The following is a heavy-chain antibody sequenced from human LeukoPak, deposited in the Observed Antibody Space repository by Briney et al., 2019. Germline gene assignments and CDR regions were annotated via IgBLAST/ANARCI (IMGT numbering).Heavy chain of an antibody. Sequence: SQTLSLTCSVSGGSTSSGGYYWNWVRQLPEKGLEWLGYISHSGYSYYTPSLKSRLTISMDTSKSQFSLKLTSVTAADTAVYYCAKFGSDAFDIWGQGTMVTVSS. CDR2: ISHSGYS. D-gene: IGHD3-10*01. CDR1: GGSTSSGGYY. CDR3: AKFGSDAFDI. V-gene: IGHV4-31*03. J-gene: IGHJ3*02.